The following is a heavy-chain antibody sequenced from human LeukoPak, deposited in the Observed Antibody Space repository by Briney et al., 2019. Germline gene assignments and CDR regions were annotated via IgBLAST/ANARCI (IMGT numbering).Heavy chain of an antibody. D-gene: IGHD1-26*01. V-gene: IGHV4-59*01. Sequence: SETLSLTCSVSDGSINSYYWNWIRRPPGKGLEWIGYIYYNGNTNYSPSLKSRVTMSVDTSKSLFSLKVSSVTAADTAVYYCARGRSNYYGMDVWGQGTTVTVSS. CDR2: IYYNGNT. CDR1: DGSINSYY. CDR3: ARGRSNYYGMDV. J-gene: IGHJ6*02.